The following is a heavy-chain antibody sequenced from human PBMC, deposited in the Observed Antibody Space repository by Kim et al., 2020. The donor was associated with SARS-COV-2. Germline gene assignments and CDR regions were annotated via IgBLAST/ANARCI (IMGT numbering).Heavy chain of an antibody. Sequence: SETLSLTCAVYGGSFSGYYWSWIRQPPGKGLEWIGEINHSGSTNYNPSLKSRVTISVDTSKNQFSLKLSSVTAADTAVYYCARGGVVVFYYYSYVMDVWG. J-gene: IGHJ6*01. CDR1: GGSFSGYY. D-gene: IGHD2-15*01. V-gene: IGHV4-34*01. CDR3: ARGGVVVFYYYSYVMDV. CDR2: INHSGST.